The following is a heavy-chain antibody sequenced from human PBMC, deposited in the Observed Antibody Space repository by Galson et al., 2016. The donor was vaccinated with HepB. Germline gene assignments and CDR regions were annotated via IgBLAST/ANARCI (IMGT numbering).Heavy chain of an antibody. Sequence: QSGAEVTKPGESLRISCTGSGYSFTNYWITWVRQMPGKGLEWLGGIAPSDSYTNYSPSFQGHVTISADKSISTAYLQWSSLKASDTAMYYCAGGWRNDDVHWGQGTLVTVSS. CDR1: GYSFTNYW. D-gene: IGHD1-1*01. CDR2: IAPSDSYT. CDR3: AGGWRNDDVH. V-gene: IGHV5-10-1*01. J-gene: IGHJ4*02.